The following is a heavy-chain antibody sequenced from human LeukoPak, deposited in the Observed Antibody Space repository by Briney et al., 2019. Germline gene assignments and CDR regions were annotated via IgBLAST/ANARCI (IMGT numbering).Heavy chain of an antibody. J-gene: IGHJ5*02. CDR3: AREQGGFSYYYDSSGYYL. Sequence: SQTLSLTRTVSGGSISSGSYYWSWIRQPAGKGLEWIGRIYTSGSTNYNPSLKSRVTISVDTSKNQFSLKLSSVTAADTAVYYCAREQGGFSYYYDSSGYYLWGQGTLVTVSS. V-gene: IGHV4-61*02. CDR1: GGSISSGSYY. CDR2: IYTSGST. D-gene: IGHD3-22*01.